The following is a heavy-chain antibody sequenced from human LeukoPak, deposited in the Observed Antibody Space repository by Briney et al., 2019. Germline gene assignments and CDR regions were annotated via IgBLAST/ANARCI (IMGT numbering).Heavy chain of an antibody. J-gene: IGHJ4*02. CDR3: ALQWDYDYVWGTRRYYFDY. Sequence: PSETLSLTCTVSGGSISSNSYHWGWIRQPPGKGLEWIGRFYYSGSTYYNPSLKSRVTISVDTSKNQFSLKLSSVTAADTAVYYCALQWDYDYVWGTRRYYFDYWGQGTLVTVSS. CDR1: GGSISSNSYH. CDR2: FYYSGST. V-gene: IGHV4-39*01. D-gene: IGHD3-16*01.